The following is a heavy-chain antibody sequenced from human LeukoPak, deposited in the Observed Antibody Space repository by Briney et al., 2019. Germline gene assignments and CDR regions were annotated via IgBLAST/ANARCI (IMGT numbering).Heavy chain of an antibody. CDR2: ISSSGSTI. J-gene: IGHJ4*02. CDR1: GFTFSSYE. Sequence: GGSPRLSCAASGFTFSSYEMNWVRQAPGKGLEWVSYISSSGSTIYYADSVKGRFTISRDNAKNSLYLQMNSLRAEDTAVYYCARGDDFCFDYWGQGTLVTVSS. V-gene: IGHV3-48*03. CDR3: ARGDDFCFDY. D-gene: IGHD3-3*01.